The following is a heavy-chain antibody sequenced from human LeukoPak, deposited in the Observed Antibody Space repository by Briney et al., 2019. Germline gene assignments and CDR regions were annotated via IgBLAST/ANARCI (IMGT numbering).Heavy chain of an antibody. Sequence: SETLSLTCTVSGGSISSYYWSWVRQPPGKGLEWIGYIYYSGSTNYNPSLKSRVTISVDTSKNQFSLKLSSVTAADTAVYYCARDYYGSGSYYGWGQGTLVTVSS. CDR3: ARDYYGSGSYYG. J-gene: IGHJ4*02. CDR2: IYYSGST. CDR1: GGSISSYY. V-gene: IGHV4-59*01. D-gene: IGHD3-10*01.